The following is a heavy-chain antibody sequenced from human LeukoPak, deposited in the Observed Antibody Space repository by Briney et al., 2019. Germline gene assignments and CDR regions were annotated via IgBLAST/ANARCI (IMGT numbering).Heavy chain of an antibody. CDR3: ARITGFYYYYMDV. V-gene: IGHV4-39*01. J-gene: IGHJ6*03. D-gene: IGHD1-20*01. CDR1: GGSISSSRYY. CDR2: IYYSGST. Sequence: SETLSLTCTVSGGSISSSRYYWGWIRQPPGKGLEWIGSIYYSGSTYYNPSLKSRVTISVDTSKNQFSLKLSSVTAADTAVYYCARITGFYYYYMDVWGKGTTVTVSS.